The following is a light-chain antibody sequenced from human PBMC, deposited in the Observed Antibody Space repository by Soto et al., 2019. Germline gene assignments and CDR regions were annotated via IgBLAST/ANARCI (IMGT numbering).Light chain of an antibody. CDR1: QDISTS. V-gene: IGKV1-9*01. CDR2: PAS. CDR3: QHLRTYPFS. Sequence: DIQLTQSPSFLSASVGDRVTVSCWASQDISTSLAWFQQKAGKVPQLLVYPASTLQDGVPSRFSGSGSGTYFTLPINNLQAEDFATYYCQHLRTYPFSFGQGTKLDIK. J-gene: IGKJ2*03.